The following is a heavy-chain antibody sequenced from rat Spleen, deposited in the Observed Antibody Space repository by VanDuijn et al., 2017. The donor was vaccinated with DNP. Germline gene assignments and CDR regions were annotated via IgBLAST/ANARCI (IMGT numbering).Heavy chain of an antibody. CDR3: AGSPESSYIYLPWAY. J-gene: IGHJ3*01. CDR1: GFSLTDYN. D-gene: IGHD1-2*01. Sequence: QVQLKESGPGMVQPSQTLSLTCTVSGFSLTDYNVHWVRQSPGKGLEWMGVIWNFGGTRYHSALRSRLTITKDTSKSQVFLKMHSLQIEDTATYYCAGSPESSYIYLPWAYWGQGTLVTVSS. CDR2: IWNFGGT. V-gene: IGHV2-41*01.